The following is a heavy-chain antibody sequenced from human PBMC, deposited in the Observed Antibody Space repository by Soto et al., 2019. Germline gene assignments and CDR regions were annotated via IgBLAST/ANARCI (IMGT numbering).Heavy chain of an antibody. V-gene: IGHV1-69*06. J-gene: IGHJ4*02. CDR2: IIPIFGTA. Sequence: QVQLVQSGAEVKKPGSSVKVSCKASGGTFSSYAISWVRQAPGQGLEWMGGIIPIFGTANYAPKFQGRVTITAAKSTSTAYMELSSLSSEDTAVYYCARRDRNGDYYFDYCGQGTLVTVSS. CDR3: ARRDRNGDYYFDY. CDR1: GGTFSSYA. D-gene: IGHD1-1*01.